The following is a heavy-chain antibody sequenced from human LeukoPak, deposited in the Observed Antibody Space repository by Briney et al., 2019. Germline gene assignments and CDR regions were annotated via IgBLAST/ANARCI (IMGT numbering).Heavy chain of an antibody. Sequence: GGSLRLSCIGSGLNFGDYAMTWVRQAPGKGLEWVGFIRSKAFGATTESVASVKGRFSISRDDSKTIAYLQMNSLKAEDTAIYYCTRARGGYTSGIDYWGQGTLVTVSS. D-gene: IGHD6-19*01. V-gene: IGHV3-49*04. J-gene: IGHJ4*02. CDR3: TRARGGYTSGIDY. CDR2: IRSKAFGATT. CDR1: GLNFGDYA.